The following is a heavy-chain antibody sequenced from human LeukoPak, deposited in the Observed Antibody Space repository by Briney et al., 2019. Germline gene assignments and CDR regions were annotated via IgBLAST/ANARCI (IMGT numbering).Heavy chain of an antibody. J-gene: IGHJ4*02. Sequence: PSETLSLTCTVSGGSISSYYWSWIRQPPGKGLEWIGYIYYSGSTNYNPSLKSRVTISVDTSKNQFSLKLSSVTAAVTAVYYCARARFLIPDYWGQGTLVTVSS. D-gene: IGHD2-2*02. CDR2: IYYSGST. CDR1: GGSISSYY. V-gene: IGHV4-59*01. CDR3: ARARFLIPDY.